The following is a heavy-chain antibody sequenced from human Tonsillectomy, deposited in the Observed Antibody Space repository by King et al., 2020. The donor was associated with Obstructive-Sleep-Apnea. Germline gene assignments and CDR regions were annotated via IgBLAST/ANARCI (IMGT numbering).Heavy chain of an antibody. Sequence: QLQESGPGLVKPSQTLSLTCAVSGGSLSSGAYSGSWIRQPPGKGLEWIGYIYYGGSTYYNPSLKRRVTISVDTAKNQFSLKLSSVTAADTAVYYCARVLGNYAPEYYFDYWGQGTLVTVSS. CDR2: IYYGGST. CDR1: GGSLSSGAYS. CDR3: ARVLGNYAPEYYFDY. D-gene: IGHD3-16*01. V-gene: IGHV4-30-4*07. J-gene: IGHJ4*02.